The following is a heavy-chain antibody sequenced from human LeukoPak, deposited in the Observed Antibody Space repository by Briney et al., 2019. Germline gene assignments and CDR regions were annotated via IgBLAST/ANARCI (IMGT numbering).Heavy chain of an antibody. Sequence: PGRSLRLSCTGPGFTFGDYGMSWVRQAPGKGLEWVAFIRSEAYGGTTEYAASVKGRFTISRDDSNSIAYQQMNSLKTEDTAVYYCTRLSLVVVRDAFDIWGQGTMVTVSS. V-gene: IGHV3-49*04. CDR3: TRLSLVVVRDAFDI. CDR1: GFTFGDYG. J-gene: IGHJ3*02. D-gene: IGHD3-22*01. CDR2: IRSEAYGGTT.